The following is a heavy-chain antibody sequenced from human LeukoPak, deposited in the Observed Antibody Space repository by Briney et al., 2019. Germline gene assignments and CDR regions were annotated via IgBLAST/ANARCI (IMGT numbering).Heavy chain of an antibody. CDR3: AKVLAYYFDY. J-gene: IGHJ4*02. V-gene: IGHV3-23*01. CDR1: GFTFSSYA. CDR2: IGSGT. Sequence: GGSLKLSCGASGFTFSSYAMSWVRQAPGKGLEWVSAIGSGTYYADSVKGRFTISRDNSKNTLYLQMNSLRAEDTAVYYCAKVLAYYFDYWGQGTLVTVSS.